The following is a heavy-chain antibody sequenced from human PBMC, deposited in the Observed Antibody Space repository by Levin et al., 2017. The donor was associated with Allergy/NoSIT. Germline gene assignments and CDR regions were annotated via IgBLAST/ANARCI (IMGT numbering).Heavy chain of an antibody. CDR3: ARATAGAHYLDY. Sequence: GGSLRLSCAASGFTFSTYDMHWVRQTTGQGLEWVSGVDTAGNPYYPDSVKGRFTMSRENPKNSLYLQMNSLRAGDTAVYYCARATAGAHYLDYWGQGTLVTVAS. J-gene: IGHJ4*02. CDR2: VDTAGNP. D-gene: IGHD4-17*01. V-gene: IGHV3-13*04. CDR1: GFTFSTYD.